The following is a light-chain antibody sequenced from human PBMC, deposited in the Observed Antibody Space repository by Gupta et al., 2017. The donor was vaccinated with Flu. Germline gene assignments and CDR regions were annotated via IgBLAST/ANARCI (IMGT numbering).Light chain of an antibody. V-gene: IGKV3-20*01. J-gene: IGKJ1*01. CDR1: QSVSNNY. CDR3: QHYDSSPLT. CDR2: GAS. Sequence: DRATLSCRASQSVSNNYLAWYQQRPGQAPRLLIYGASTRATGIPDRFSGSGSGTDFTLTISRLEPEDFAVYYCQHYDSSPLTFGQGTKVEIK.